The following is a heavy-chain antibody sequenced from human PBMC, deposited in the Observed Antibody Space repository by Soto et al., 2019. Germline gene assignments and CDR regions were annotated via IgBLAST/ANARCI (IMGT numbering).Heavy chain of an antibody. D-gene: IGHD3-16*01. J-gene: IGHJ4*02. V-gene: IGHV3-30-3*01. CDR1: EFTFSSYA. CDR2: ISYDGSNK. Sequence: GGSLRLSCAASEFTFSSYAMHWVRQAPGKGLEWVAVISYDGSNKYYADSVKGRFTISRDNSKNTLYLQMNSLRAEDTAVYYCARAYEGDYFDYWGQGTLVTVSS. CDR3: ARAYEGDYFDY.